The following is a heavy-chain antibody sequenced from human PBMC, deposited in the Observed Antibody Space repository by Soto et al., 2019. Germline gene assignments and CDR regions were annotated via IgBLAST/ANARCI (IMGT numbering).Heavy chain of an antibody. Sequence: QVQLQQWGAGLLKPSETLSLTCAVYGGSFSGYYWSWIRQPPGKGLEWIGEINHSGSTNYNPSLKSRVTISVDTSKNQFSLKLSSVTAADTAVYYCARGIDYGDSEKNYFDYWGQGTLVTVSS. CDR2: INHSGST. CDR3: ARGIDYGDSEKNYFDY. D-gene: IGHD4-17*01. V-gene: IGHV4-34*01. CDR1: GGSFSGYY. J-gene: IGHJ4*02.